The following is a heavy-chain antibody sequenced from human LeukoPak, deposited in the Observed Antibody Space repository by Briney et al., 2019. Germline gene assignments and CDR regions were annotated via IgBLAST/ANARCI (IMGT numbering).Heavy chain of an antibody. J-gene: IGHJ4*02. V-gene: IGHV3-49*03. CDR2: IRSKVYGRTT. CDR1: GFTFDYYT. Sequence: SLRLSCTASGFTFDYYTMSWFRQAPGMGLEWGGLIRSKVYGRTTEHAASVRGRFTISRDDSKSIVYLQMNSLKNEDTALYYCSREVGGSYWDYWGQGNQVTVSS. CDR3: SREVGGSYWDY. D-gene: IGHD1-26*01.